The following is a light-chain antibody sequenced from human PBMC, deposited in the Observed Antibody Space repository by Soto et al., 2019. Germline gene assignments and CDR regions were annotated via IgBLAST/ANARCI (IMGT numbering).Light chain of an antibody. Sequence: DIVMTQSPDSLAVSLGEKATINCKSSQSVLHSSNNKNYLAWYQQRPGQPPKLVTNWAPTRESGVPDRFSGSGSGTDFSLTISSLQAEDVAVYYCQQFYSPPYTFGQGTKLEIK. V-gene: IGKV4-1*01. CDR2: WAP. CDR1: QSVLHSSNNKNY. CDR3: QQFYSPPYT. J-gene: IGKJ2*01.